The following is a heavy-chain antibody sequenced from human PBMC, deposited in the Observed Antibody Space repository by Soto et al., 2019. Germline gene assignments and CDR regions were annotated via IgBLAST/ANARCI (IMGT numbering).Heavy chain of an antibody. CDR3: ARAQGLVTPYSFDF. CDR2: IYYSGTV. D-gene: IGHD5-18*01. V-gene: IGHV4-30-4*01. J-gene: IGHJ4*02. CDR1: GASISSADYY. Sequence: SETLSLTCTVSGASISSADYYWSWIRQPPGKGLEWIGYIYYSGTVYFNPSPKSRVSISLDTPKNDFSLTLASVTAADTAVYYCARAQGLVTPYSFDFWGQGTLVTVSS.